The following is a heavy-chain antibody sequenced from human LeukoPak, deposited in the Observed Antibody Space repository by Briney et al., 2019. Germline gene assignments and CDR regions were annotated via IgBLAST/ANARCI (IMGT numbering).Heavy chain of an antibody. CDR1: GFTFSSYW. CDR2: VNGDGRST. D-gene: IGHD2/OR15-2a*01. V-gene: IGHV3-74*01. CDR3: ARGIGIGAFDT. J-gene: IGHJ3*02. Sequence: GGSLRLSCAASGFTFSSYWMHWVRQAPGKGLVWVSRVNGDGRSTTYADSVKGRLTISRDNAKKTLYLQINSLRPEDTAFYYCARGIGIGAFDTWGRGTKVTVPS.